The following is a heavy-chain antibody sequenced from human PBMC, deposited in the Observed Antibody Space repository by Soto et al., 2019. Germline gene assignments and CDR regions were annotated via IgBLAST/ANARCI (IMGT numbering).Heavy chain of an antibody. CDR3: ARDRDSSSPYYYYGMDV. CDR1: GGTFSSYA. Sequence: SVKVSCKASGGTFSSYAISWVRQAPGQGLEWMGGIIPIFGTANYAQEFQGRVTITADESTSTAYMELSSLRSEDTAVYYCARDRDSSSPYYYYGMDVWGQGTTVTVSS. V-gene: IGHV1-69*13. J-gene: IGHJ6*02. D-gene: IGHD6-6*01. CDR2: IIPIFGTA.